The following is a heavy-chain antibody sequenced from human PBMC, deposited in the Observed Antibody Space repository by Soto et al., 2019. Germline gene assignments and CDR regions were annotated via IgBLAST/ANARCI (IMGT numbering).Heavy chain of an antibody. D-gene: IGHD6-19*01. V-gene: IGHV4-34*01. CDR2: INHSGST. J-gene: IGHJ4*02. Sequence: ASETLSLTCAVYGGSFSGYYWSWIRQPPGKGLEWIGEINHSGSTNYNPSLKSRVTISVDTSKNQFSLKLSSVTAADTAVYYCARARYSSGWYIGHCGQGTLVTVYS. CDR3: ARARYSSGWYIGH. CDR1: GGSFSGYY.